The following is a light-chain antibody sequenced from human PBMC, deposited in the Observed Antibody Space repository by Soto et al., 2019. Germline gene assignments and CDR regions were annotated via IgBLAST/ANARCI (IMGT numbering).Light chain of an antibody. Sequence: EIVLTQSPDTLSFSPGEKATLSCRASQTIPRNFLAWFQQKPGQAPRLPIYGSSNGPSGIPDRFSGGGSRTDFTLTVSSLQPEDFATYYCLQDHDDSWTFGQGTKVDIK. CDR1: QTIPRNF. CDR3: LQDHDDSWT. J-gene: IGKJ1*01. CDR2: GSS. V-gene: IGKV3-20*01.